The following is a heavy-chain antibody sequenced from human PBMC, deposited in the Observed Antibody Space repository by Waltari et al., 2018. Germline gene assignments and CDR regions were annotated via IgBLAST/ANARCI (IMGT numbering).Heavy chain of an antibody. CDR2: ISWNSDMI. CDR3: AKDISFGHFYYGLHV. CDR1: GFSFDDYA. J-gene: IGHJ6*02. Sequence: QLVESGGGLVQPGWSLRLSCTASGFSFDDYAMHWVRQIPGKGLEWVSGISWNSDMIGYADSVKGRFTISRDNAKNSLYLQMNSLRPEDTALYYCAKDISFGHFYYGLHVWDQGP. D-gene: IGHD3-10*01. V-gene: IGHV3-9*01.